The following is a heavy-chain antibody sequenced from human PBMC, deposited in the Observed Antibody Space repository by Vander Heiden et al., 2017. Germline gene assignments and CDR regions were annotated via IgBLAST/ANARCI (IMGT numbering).Heavy chain of an antibody. CDR2: MNPNRGNT. J-gene: IGHJ6*02. V-gene: IGHV1-8*01. CDR1: GYTCTSYD. Sequence: QVQLVQSGAEVKTPGASVKVCCKASGYTCTSYDINWVRRATGQGLEWMGWMNPNRGNTGYAQKFQGRVTMTRNTSISTAYMELSSLRSEDTAVYYCARGRGTTAFFDYYYYYGMDVWGQGTTVTVSS. D-gene: IGHD4-4*01. CDR3: ARGRGTTAFFDYYYYYGMDV.